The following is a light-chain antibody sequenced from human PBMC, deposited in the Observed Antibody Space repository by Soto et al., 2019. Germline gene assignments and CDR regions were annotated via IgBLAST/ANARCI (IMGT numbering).Light chain of an antibody. CDR2: GAS. J-gene: IGKJ1*01. V-gene: IGKV3-15*01. CDR3: QQYNNWPRT. Sequence: VVMTQSPATLFWSPGERATLSCRASQSVSSNLAWYQQKPGQAPRLLIYGASTRATGIPARFSGSGSGTEFTLTISSLQSEDFAVYYCQQYNNWPRTFGQGTKVEIK. CDR1: QSVSSN.